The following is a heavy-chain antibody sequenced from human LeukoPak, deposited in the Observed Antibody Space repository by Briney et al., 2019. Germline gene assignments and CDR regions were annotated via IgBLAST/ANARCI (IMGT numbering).Heavy chain of an antibody. CDR1: GYTFTGYY. J-gene: IGHJ4*02. Sequence: ASVKVSCKAAGYTFTGYYMHWVRQAPGQGLGWMGRINPNSGGTNYAQKFQGRVTMTRDTSISTAYMELSRLRSDDTAVYYCARAEMATISDWGQGTLVTVSS. CDR3: ARAEMATISD. CDR2: INPNSGGT. D-gene: IGHD5-24*01. V-gene: IGHV1-2*06.